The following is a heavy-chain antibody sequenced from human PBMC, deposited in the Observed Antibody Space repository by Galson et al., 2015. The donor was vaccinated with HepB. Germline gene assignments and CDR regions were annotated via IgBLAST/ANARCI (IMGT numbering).Heavy chain of an antibody. CDR3: ARVWLYYFDF. Sequence: QSGAEVKKSGESLKISCKGSGYSFISYYIAWVRQMPGKGLEWMGIVYPGDSDTTYNPSFQGQVTISADRSVGTAYLQWNSLKASDTAIYYCARVWLYYFDFWGQGTLVTVSS. J-gene: IGHJ4*02. CDR1: GYSFISYY. V-gene: IGHV5-51*01. CDR2: VYPGDSDT. D-gene: IGHD5-12*01.